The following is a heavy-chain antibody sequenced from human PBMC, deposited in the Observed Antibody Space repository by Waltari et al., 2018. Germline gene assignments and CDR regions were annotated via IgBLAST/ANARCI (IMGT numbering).Heavy chain of an antibody. J-gene: IGHJ5*02. D-gene: IGHD2-21*01. CDR2: IIPSFGTA. CDR3: ARRQAYCGGDCYGWFDP. Sequence: QVQLVQSGAEVKKPGSSVKVSCKASGGTFSSYAISWVRQAPGQGLEWMGRIIPSFGTANYAQKFQGRVTITADKSTSTAYMELSSLRSEDTAVYYCARRQAYCGGDCYGWFDPWGQGTLVTVSS. CDR1: GGTFSSYA. V-gene: IGHV1-69*08.